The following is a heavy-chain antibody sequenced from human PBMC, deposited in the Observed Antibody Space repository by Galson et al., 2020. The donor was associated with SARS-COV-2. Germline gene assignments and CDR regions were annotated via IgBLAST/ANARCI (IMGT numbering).Heavy chain of an antibody. CDR1: GYTFNGYY. V-gene: IGHV1-2*04. CDR3: ARDNDHDAFEI. Sequence: ASVKVSCKASGYTFNGYYIHWVRQAPGQGLAWMGWINPNSGGTTYAENFQDWVTMTRDTSISTAYMELSRLRSDDTAVYYCARDNDHDAFEIGGQGTMVTVSS. J-gene: IGHJ3*02. CDR2: INPNSGGT. D-gene: IGHD1-1*01.